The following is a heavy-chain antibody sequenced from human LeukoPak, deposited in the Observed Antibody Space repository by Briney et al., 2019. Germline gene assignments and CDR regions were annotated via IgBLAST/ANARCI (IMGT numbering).Heavy chain of an antibody. CDR3: ARQMPNSNWIDP. J-gene: IGHJ5*02. CDR2: IYYSGST. Sequence: SETLSLTCTVSGGSISSSSYYWGWIRQPPGKGLEWIGSIYYSGSTYYNPSLKSRVTISVDTSKNQFSLKLSSVTAADTAVYYCARQMPNSNWIDPWGQGTLVTVSS. V-gene: IGHV4-39*01. CDR1: GGSISSSSYY. D-gene: IGHD2-2*01.